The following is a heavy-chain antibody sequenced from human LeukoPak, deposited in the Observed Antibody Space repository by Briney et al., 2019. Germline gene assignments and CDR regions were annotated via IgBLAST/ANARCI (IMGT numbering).Heavy chain of an antibody. CDR2: VFYGGGS. CDR3: ARIYDTSDYYFDY. J-gene: IGHJ4*02. D-gene: IGHD3-22*01. CDR1: GGCIDLNS. V-gene: IGHV4-59*01. Sequence: PSETLSLTCTVSGGCIDLNSWSWLRQPPGEGLEWIGHVFYGGGSNYNPSLKSRVTISLDTSNSQFSLKLTSVTAADTAVYYCARIYDTSDYYFDYWGLGTLVTVSS.